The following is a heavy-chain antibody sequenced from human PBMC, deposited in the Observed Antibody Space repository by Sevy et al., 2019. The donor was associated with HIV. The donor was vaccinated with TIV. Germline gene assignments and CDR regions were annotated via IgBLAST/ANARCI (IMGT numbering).Heavy chain of an antibody. Sequence: GGSLRLSCVASGFTFSRYGMGWVHQAPGKGLEWVSIVSGSGENTYYADSVKGRFTIARDNYRNTVHLQMNSLRAEDAAVYYCAKGWYSSSHRAKNYFDYWGQGTLVTVSS. D-gene: IGHD6-6*01. CDR1: GFTFSRYG. CDR3: AKGWYSSSHRAKNYFDY. CDR2: VSGSGENT. J-gene: IGHJ4*02. V-gene: IGHV3-23*01.